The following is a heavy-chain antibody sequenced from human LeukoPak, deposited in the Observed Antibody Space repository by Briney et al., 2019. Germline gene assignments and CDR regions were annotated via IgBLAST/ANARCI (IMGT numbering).Heavy chain of an antibody. Sequence: ASVKVSCKASGYTFTNYAVHWVRQAPGQRLEWMGWINAGNGNIKYSQKFQGRVTLTRDTSASTAYMELSSLRSEDTAVYYCARDDSGYSSGWYGYWGQGTQVTVSS. CDR2: INAGNGNI. CDR1: GYTFTNYA. CDR3: ARDDSGYSSGWYGY. D-gene: IGHD6-19*01. V-gene: IGHV1-3*01. J-gene: IGHJ4*02.